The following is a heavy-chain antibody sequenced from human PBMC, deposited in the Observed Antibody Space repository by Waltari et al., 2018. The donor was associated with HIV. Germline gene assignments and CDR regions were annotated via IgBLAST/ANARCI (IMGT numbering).Heavy chain of an antibody. J-gene: IGHJ4*02. V-gene: IGHV3-33*01. Sequence: QVHLVESGGTVVQPGKSLSLSSLTAGFPPTGYALSWFRQTPGAGRQWVAILWPDGNTRFYAPFVRGRFSISRDNTKKTVFLQMRALRADDTGVYFCARQGNTGTYFGGHRWGRGT. CDR1: GFPPTGYA. D-gene: IGHD3-10*01. CDR3: ARQGNTGTYFGGHR. CDR2: LWPDGNTR.